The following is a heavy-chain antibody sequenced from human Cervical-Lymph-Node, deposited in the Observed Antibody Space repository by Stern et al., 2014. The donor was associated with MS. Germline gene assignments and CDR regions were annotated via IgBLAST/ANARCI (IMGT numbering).Heavy chain of an antibody. J-gene: IGHJ4*01. Sequence: VQLVESGAEARAPGASMKVSCKASGYIFTDYYLHWVRQAHGQGLEWLGWINPNSGGTNYAQNFQGRVTMTRDTSISTAYMELRWLGSADTAVYYCARGSGTAYDLRGDYWGQGTLVTVSS. D-gene: IGHD3-3*01. CDR3: ARGSGTAYDLRGDY. V-gene: IGHV1-2*02. CDR1: GYIFTDYY. CDR2: INPNSGGT.